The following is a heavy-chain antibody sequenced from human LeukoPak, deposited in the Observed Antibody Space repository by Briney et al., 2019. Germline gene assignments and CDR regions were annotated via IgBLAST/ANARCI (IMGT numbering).Heavy chain of an antibody. CDR1: GGSIGSYY. CDR2: FYYTGST. Sequence: PSETLSLTCIVSGGSIGSYYWSWIRQPPGKGLEWIGYFYYTGSTNYNPSLKSRVTVSVDTSKNQISLKLSSVTAADTAVYYCARDKAGYTEYWDQGTLVTVSS. J-gene: IGHJ4*02. CDR3: ARDKAGYTEY. D-gene: IGHD5-18*01. V-gene: IGHV4-59*01.